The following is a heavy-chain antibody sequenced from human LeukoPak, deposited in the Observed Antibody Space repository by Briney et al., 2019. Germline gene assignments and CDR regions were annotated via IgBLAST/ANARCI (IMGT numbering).Heavy chain of an antibody. D-gene: IGHD3-10*01. CDR1: GYTFTRYY. J-gene: IGHJ5*02. CDR2: INPNSGGT. Sequence: ASVKVSCKASGYTFTRYYIHWVRQAPGQGLECKGWINPNSGGTNYAQKFQGRVTMTRDTSISTAYMELSRLRFDDTAVYYCARGGSGSYFSWLDHWGQGTLVTVSS. CDR3: ARGGSGSYFSWLDH. V-gene: IGHV1-2*02.